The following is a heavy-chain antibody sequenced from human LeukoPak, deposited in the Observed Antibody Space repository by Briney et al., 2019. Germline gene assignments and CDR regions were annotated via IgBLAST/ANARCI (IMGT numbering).Heavy chain of an antibody. Sequence: GGSLRLSCAACGFTFSIYDMHWVRQAPGKGLEWVAVISYDGSNKYYADSVKGRFTISRDNSKNTLYLQMNSLRAEDTAVYYCAKLVYCGGDCSPGDYWGQGTLVTVSS. CDR1: GFTFSIYD. CDR2: ISYDGSNK. J-gene: IGHJ4*02. V-gene: IGHV3-30*18. CDR3: AKLVYCGGDCSPGDY. D-gene: IGHD2-21*02.